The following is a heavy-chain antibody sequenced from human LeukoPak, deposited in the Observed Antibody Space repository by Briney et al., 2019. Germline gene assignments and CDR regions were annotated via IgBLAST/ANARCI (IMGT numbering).Heavy chain of an antibody. CDR2: MNPNSGNT. CDR1: GYTFTSYD. Sequence: ASVKVSCKASGYTFTSYDINRVRQATGQGLEWMGWMNPNSGNTGYAQKFQGRVTTTRNTSISTAYMELSSLRSEDTAVYYCARSPKMTTVTRGSDYWGQGTLVTVSS. J-gene: IGHJ4*02. CDR3: ARSPKMTTVTRGSDY. V-gene: IGHV1-8*01. D-gene: IGHD4-17*01.